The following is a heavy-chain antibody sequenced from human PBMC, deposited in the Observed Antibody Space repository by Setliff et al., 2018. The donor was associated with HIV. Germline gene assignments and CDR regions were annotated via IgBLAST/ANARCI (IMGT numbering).Heavy chain of an antibody. CDR3: ARALYGDYGGDINWFDP. Sequence: GASVKVSCKPSGYTFTTYGLSWVRQAPGQGLEWMGWINTNTGSPTYAQAFTGRFVFSVDTSVTTAYLQISSLKAEDTAVYYCARALYGDYGGDINWFDPWGQGTLVTVSS. CDR1: GYTFTTYG. D-gene: IGHD4-17*01. J-gene: IGHJ5*02. CDR2: INTNTGSP. V-gene: IGHV7-4-1*02.